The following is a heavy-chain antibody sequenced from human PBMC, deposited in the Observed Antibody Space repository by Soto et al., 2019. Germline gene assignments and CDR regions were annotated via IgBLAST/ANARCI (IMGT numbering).Heavy chain of an antibody. V-gene: IGHV4-31*11. J-gene: IGHJ4*02. CDR3: ARASSSSSAADY. D-gene: IGHD6-6*01. CDR2: IYDTESA. CDR1: GESISSGGYY. Sequence: QVQLQESGPGLVKPSQTLSLTCGVSGESISSGGYYWSWIRHLPGKGLEWIRYIYDTESAYYNPSLNIRVSTSMDTSENHFAMRLTSVTAADSAVYYCARASSSSSAADYWGQGLQVTVSS.